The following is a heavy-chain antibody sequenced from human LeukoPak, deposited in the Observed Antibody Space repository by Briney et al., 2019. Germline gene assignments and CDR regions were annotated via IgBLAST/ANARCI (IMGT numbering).Heavy chain of an antibody. CDR2: MNPNSGNT. D-gene: IGHD3-10*01. Sequence: GASVKVSCKASGYTFTSYDINWVRQATGQGLEWMGWMNPNSGNTGYAQKFQGRVTITTDESTSTAYMELSSLRSEDTAVYYCARAGITMVRGVIIPGAFDIWGQGTMVTVSS. V-gene: IGHV1-8*01. CDR3: ARAGITMVRGVIIPGAFDI. CDR1: GYTFTSYD. J-gene: IGHJ3*02.